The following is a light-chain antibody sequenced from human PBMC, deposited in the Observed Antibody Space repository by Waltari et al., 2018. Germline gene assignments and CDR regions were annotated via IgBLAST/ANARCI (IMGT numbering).Light chain of an antibody. J-gene: IGLJ1*01. V-gene: IGLV2-14*01. Sequence: QSALTQPASVSGSPGQSITISCTGTSTDVGGYDYVSWYQQHPGKAPRLMIFDVSKLPSGFSTRFSGSKSGNTASLSISGLQAEDEADYYCSSYTSSTTSYVFGTGTKVTVL. CDR2: DVS. CDR1: STDVGGYDY. CDR3: SSYTSSTTSYV.